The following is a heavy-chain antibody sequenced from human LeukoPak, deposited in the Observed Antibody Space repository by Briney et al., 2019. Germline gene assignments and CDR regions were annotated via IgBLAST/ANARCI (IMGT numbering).Heavy chain of an antibody. CDR1: GFTFTSSA. J-gene: IGHJ4*02. D-gene: IGHD6-19*01. V-gene: IGHV1-58*01. CDR3: AAQGAVAKYYFDY. CDR2: IVVGSGNT. Sequence: ASVKVSCKASGFTFTSSAVQWVRQARGQRLEWIGWIVVGSGNTNYAQKFQERVTITRDMSTSTAYMGLSSLRSEDTAVYYCAAQGAVAKYYFDYWGQGTLVTVSS.